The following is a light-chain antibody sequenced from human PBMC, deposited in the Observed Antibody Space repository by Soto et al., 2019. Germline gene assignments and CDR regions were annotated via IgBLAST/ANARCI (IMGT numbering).Light chain of an antibody. V-gene: IGLV4-69*01. CDR2: VNSDGTH. Sequence: QSVLTQSPSASASLGASVKLTCTLDSGHTNYAIAWHQQQSEKGPRYLMKVNSDGTHIKGDGIPDRFSGSSSGAERYLTISSLQSEDEADYYCQTWGTVTPVIFGGGTKLTV. CDR3: QTWGTVTPVI. CDR1: SGHTNYA. J-gene: IGLJ2*01.